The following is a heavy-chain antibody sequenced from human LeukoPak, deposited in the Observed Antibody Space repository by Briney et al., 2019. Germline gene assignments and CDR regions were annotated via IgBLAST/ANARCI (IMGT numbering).Heavy chain of an antibody. CDR3: ARITMVRGVLHYFDY. V-gene: IGHV5-51*01. J-gene: IGHJ4*02. D-gene: IGHD3-10*01. CDR2: IYLGDSDT. CDR1: GYNFTSYW. Sequence: GESLKISCKGSGYNFTSYWIGWVRQMPGKGLEWMGIIYLGDSDTRYSPSFQGQVTISADKSISTAYLQWSSLKASDTAMYYCARITMVRGVLHYFDYWGQGTLVTVSS.